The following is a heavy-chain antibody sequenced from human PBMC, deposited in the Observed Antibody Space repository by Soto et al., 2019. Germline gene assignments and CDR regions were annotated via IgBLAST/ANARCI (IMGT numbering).Heavy chain of an antibody. CDR3: ARCYLGAFWGSDYYMDV. CDR1: DYTFTSYG. V-gene: IGHV1-18*01. D-gene: IGHD3-16*01. CDR2: IIAYNGNT. Sequence: ASVKVSCKASDYTFTSYGISWVRQAPGQGLEWMGWIIAYNGNTNYAQKFQGRVTMTTDTSTSTAYMELRSLRSDDTAVYYCARCYLGAFWGSDYYMDVWGKGTTVTVSS. J-gene: IGHJ6*03.